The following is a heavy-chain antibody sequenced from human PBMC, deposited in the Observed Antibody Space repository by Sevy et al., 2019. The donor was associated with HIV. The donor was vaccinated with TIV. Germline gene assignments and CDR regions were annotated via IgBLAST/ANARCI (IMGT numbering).Heavy chain of an antibody. J-gene: IGHJ3*02. Sequence: GGCLRLSCAASGFTFSSYGMHWVRQAPGKGLEWVAVIWYDGSNKYYADSVKGRFTISRDNSKNTLYLQMNSLRAEDTAVYYCARDWANVGAFDIWGQGTMVTVSS. D-gene: IGHD1-26*01. CDR3: ARDWANVGAFDI. V-gene: IGHV3-33*01. CDR2: IWYDGSNK. CDR1: GFTFSSYG.